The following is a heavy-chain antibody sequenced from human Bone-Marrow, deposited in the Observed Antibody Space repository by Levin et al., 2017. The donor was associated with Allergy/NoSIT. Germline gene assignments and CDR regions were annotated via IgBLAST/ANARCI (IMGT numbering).Heavy chain of an antibody. CDR2: MYPGSDT. V-gene: IGHV3-66*01. J-gene: IGHJ5*02. D-gene: IGHD2/OR15-2a*01. CDR1: GFTVSSNY. CDR3: ARDACDSTKCHPAGGIT. Sequence: PGGSLRLSCAASGFTVSSNYMGWVRLAPGRGLEWVSVMYPGSDTYYAASVRGRFTISRDNSENTLYLHMNSLRPDDTAVYYCARDACDSTKCHPAGGITWGQGTVVTVSS.